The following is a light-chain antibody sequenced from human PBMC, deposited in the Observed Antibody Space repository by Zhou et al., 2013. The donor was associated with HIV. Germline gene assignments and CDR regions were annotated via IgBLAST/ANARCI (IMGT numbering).Light chain of an antibody. Sequence: IVLTQSPSFLPVSLGARATINCKSSQKILFSSNSENYLAWYQQKPGEPPNLLIYWASTRRSGVPDRFSGSGSGTSFSLTINRLQAEDVAVYYCQQYYTTPYTFGQGTRLEI. V-gene: IGKV4-1*01. J-gene: IGKJ2*01. CDR1: QKILFSSNSENY. CDR2: WAS. CDR3: QQYYTTPYT.